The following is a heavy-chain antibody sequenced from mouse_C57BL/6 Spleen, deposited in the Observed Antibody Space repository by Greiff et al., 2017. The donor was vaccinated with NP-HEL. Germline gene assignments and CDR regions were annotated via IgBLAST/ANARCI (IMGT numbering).Heavy chain of an antibody. CDR3: ARWGTTYWYFDV. CDR2: INPGSGGT. CDR1: GYAFTNYL. Sequence: QVQLKESGAELVRPGTSVKVSCKASGYAFTNYLIEWVKQRPGQGLEWIGVINPGSGGTNYNEKFKGKATLTADKSSSTAYMQLSSLTSEDSAVYFCARWGTTYWYFDVWGTGTTVTVSS. J-gene: IGHJ1*03. D-gene: IGHD1-1*01. V-gene: IGHV1-54*01.